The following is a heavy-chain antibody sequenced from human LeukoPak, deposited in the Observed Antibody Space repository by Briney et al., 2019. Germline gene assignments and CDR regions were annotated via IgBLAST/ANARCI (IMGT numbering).Heavy chain of an antibody. CDR3: ARLNYYGSGSYSHDY. D-gene: IGHD3-10*01. CDR1: GYSFTTYW. V-gene: IGHV5-10-1*01. Sequence: GESLRISCKGSGYSFTTYWISWVRRMPGKGLEWMGRIDPSDSYTKYSPSFQGLVTLSADMSISTAYLHWSSLVASATAMYYCARLNYYGSGSYSHDYWGQGTLVTVSS. CDR2: IDPSDSYT. J-gene: IGHJ4*02.